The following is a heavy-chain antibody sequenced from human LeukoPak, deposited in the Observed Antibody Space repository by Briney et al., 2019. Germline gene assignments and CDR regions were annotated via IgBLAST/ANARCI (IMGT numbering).Heavy chain of an antibody. CDR3: ARVGRFLEWLHDAFDI. CDR2: ISAYNGNT. V-gene: IGHV1-18*01. Sequence: ASVKVSCKASGYTFTSYGISWVRQAPGQGLEWMGWISAYNGNTNYAQKLRGRVTMTTDTSTSTAYMELRSLRSDDTAVYYCARVGRFLEWLHDAFDIWGQGTMVTVSS. CDR1: GYTFTSYG. D-gene: IGHD3-3*01. J-gene: IGHJ3*02.